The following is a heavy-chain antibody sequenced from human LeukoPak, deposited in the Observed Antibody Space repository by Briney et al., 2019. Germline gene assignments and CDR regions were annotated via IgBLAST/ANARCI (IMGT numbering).Heavy chain of an antibody. CDR2: ISHHNGNT. V-gene: IGHV1-18*01. CDR3: ARDLNYVTLGYDILADVGYYFDY. CDR1: GYTFTMYG. Sequence: GASVKVSCKASGYTFTMYGISWVRQAPGEGLQWLGWISHHNGNTKYAQDLQGRVSMTTDTSTSTAYLELRSLRSDDTAIYYCARDLNYVTLGYDILADVGYYFDYWGQGSLVTVSS. D-gene: IGHD3-9*01. J-gene: IGHJ4*02.